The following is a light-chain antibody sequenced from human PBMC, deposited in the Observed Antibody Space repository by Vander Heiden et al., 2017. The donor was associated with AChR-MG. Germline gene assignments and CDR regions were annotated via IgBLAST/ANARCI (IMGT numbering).Light chain of an antibody. Sequence: QSVLTQPPSVSAAPGQRVTISCSGNSNFADYYVSWFQQLPGTAPKLLIYDNNNRPSGIPDRFSGSKSGTSATLDITGLQTGDEADYYCEAWDSSLSAVVFGTGTKVTVL. CDR1: SNFADYY. CDR2: DNN. J-gene: IGLJ1*01. V-gene: IGLV1-51*01. CDR3: EAWDSSLSAVV.